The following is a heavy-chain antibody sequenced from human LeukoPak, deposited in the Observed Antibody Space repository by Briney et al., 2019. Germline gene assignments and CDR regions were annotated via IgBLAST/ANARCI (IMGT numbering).Heavy chain of an antibody. D-gene: IGHD5-18*01. CDR1: GGSIRSSYYY. Sequence: SETLSLTCTVSGGSIRSSYYYWGWIRQPPGKGLEWIGSIYDSGSTYYNPSLKSRVTISVDTSKNQFSLKLNSVTAADTAVYYCASIPVQLWLQEFDYWGQGTLVTVSS. CDR2: IYDSGST. CDR3: ASIPVQLWLQEFDY. J-gene: IGHJ4*02. V-gene: IGHV4-39*01.